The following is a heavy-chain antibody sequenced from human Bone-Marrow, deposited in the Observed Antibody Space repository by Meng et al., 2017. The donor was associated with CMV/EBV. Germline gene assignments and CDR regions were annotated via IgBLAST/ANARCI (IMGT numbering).Heavy chain of an antibody. V-gene: IGHV4-38-2*01. CDR2: IYYSGST. J-gene: IGHJ4*02. CDR3: ASSKGHGGSYYSGYFDY. D-gene: IGHD1-26*01. CDR1: GFTFSDYY. Sequence: ESLKISCAASGFTFSDYYMSWIRQPPGKGLEWIGSIYYSGSTYYNPSLKSRVTISVDTSKNQFSLKLSSVTAADTAVHYCASSKGHGGSYYSGYFDYWGQGTLVTVSS.